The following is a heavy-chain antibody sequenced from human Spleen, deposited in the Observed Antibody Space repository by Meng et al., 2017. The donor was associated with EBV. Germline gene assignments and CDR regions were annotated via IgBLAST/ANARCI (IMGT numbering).Heavy chain of an antibody. J-gene: IGHJ5*01. D-gene: IGHD5-18*01. CDR3: VRDTAMVNWLEF. CDR1: GYTFSGYY. Sequence: QVHLVESVAEVRTPGSSVKVSCNTSGYTFSGYYIHWVRQAPGHGLEWMGRINPRSGGTNYAQKFQGRVTMTRDTSITTAYMDLSRLRSDDTAVYFCVRDTAMVNWLEFWGRGTLVTVSS. V-gene: IGHV1-2*06. CDR2: INPRSGGT.